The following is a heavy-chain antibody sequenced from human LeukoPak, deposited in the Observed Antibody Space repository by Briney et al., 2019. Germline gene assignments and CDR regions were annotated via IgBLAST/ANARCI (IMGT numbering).Heavy chain of an antibody. V-gene: IGHV3-30-3*01. CDR3: AKEGDWAYNYDSSGYYGSFDC. J-gene: IGHJ4*02. CDR1: GFTFSSYA. CDR2: ISYDGSNK. D-gene: IGHD3-22*01. Sequence: GGSLRLSCAASGFTFSSYAMHWVRQAPGKGLEWVAVISYDGSNKYYADSVKGRFTISRDNSKNTLYLQMNSLRVEDTAVYYCAKEGDWAYNYDSSGYYGSFDCWGQGTLVAVSS.